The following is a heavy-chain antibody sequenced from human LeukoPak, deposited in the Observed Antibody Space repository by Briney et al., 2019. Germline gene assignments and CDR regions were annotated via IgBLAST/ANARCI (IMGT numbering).Heavy chain of an antibody. Sequence: SETLSLTCAVYGGSFSGYYWSWIRQPPGKGLEWIGEINHSGSTNYNPSLKSRVTISVDTSKNQFPLKLSSVTAADTAVYYCATSPLGYSSGWHLDYWGQGTLVTVSS. D-gene: IGHD6-19*01. CDR3: ATSPLGYSSGWHLDY. CDR1: GGSFSGYY. V-gene: IGHV4-34*01. CDR2: INHSGST. J-gene: IGHJ4*02.